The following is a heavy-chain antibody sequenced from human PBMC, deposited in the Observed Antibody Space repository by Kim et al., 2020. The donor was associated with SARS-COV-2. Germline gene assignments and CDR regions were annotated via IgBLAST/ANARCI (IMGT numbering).Heavy chain of an antibody. Sequence: ASVKVSCKASGYTFTSYAMHWVRQAPGQRLEWMGWINAGNGNTKYSQKFQGRVTITRDTSASTAYMELSSLRSEDTAVYYCAREVSGWSPARFEYFQHWGQGTLVTVSS. CDR1: GYTFTSYA. V-gene: IGHV1-3*01. CDR3: AREVSGWSPARFEYFQH. J-gene: IGHJ1*01. CDR2: INAGNGNT. D-gene: IGHD6-19*01.